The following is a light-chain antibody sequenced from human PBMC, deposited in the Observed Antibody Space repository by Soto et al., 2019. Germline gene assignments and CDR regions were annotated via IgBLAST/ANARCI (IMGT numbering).Light chain of an antibody. Sequence: QSVLTQPPSVSGAPGQRVTISCTGSGSNIGAGSDVHWYQQFPGTAPKALIYGSTNRPSGVPDRFSGSKSGTSASLAITGLQAEDEADYYCQSYDRSLSASVFGGGTKVT. CDR1: GSNIGAGSD. J-gene: IGLJ3*02. CDR2: GST. V-gene: IGLV1-40*01. CDR3: QSYDRSLSASV.